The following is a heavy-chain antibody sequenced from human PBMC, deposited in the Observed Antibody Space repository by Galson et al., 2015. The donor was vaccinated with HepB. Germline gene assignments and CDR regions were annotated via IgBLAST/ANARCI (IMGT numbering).Heavy chain of an antibody. V-gene: IGHV4-4*02. CDR3: ARVGRDLGPTRNYFRMDV. D-gene: IGHD5-24*01. Sequence: ETLSLTCSVSGLSISNNNWWSWVRQSPGKGLEWIGEIYYSGSINYNPSLRSRLSMSIDTSGNHFSLNVTSVTSAETAVYYCARVGRDLGPTRNYFRMDVWGQGTTVTVSS. CDR1: GLSISNNNW. J-gene: IGHJ6*02. CDR2: IYYSGSI.